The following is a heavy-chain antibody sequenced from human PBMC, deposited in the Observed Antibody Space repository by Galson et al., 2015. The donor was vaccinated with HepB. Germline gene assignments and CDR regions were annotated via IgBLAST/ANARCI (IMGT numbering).Heavy chain of an antibody. CDR2: ISAYNGNT. J-gene: IGHJ3*02. D-gene: IGHD1-26*01. V-gene: IGHV1-18*04. Sequence: SVKVSCKASGYTFTGYYMHWVRQAPGQGLEWMGWISAYNGNTNYAQRLQGRVTMTTDTSTSTAYMELRSLRSDDTAVYYCARDPGAKIVGATRIAFDIWGQGTMVTVSS. CDR1: GYTFTGYY. CDR3: ARDPGAKIVGATRIAFDI.